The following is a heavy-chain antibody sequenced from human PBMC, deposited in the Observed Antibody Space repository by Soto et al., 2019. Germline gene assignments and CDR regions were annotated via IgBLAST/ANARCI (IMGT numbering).Heavy chain of an antibody. J-gene: IGHJ4*02. D-gene: IGHD6-19*01. V-gene: IGHV1-69*02. Sequence: QVQLVQSGAEVKKPGSSVKVSCKASGGTFSSYTISWVRQAPGQGLEWMGRIIPILGIANYAQKFQGRVTITADKSTSTAYMELSSMRSEDTAVYYCARGGAVAGLIDHWGQGTLVTVSS. CDR1: GGTFSSYT. CDR3: ARGGAVAGLIDH. CDR2: IIPILGIA.